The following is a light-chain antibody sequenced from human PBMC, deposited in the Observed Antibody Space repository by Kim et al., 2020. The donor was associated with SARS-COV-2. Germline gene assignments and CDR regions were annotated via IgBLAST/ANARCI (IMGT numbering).Light chain of an antibody. CDR2: GAS. CDR1: QSVSSSY. V-gene: IGKV3-20*01. CDR3: QQYGSSPT. Sequence: EIVLTQSPGTLSLSPGERATLSCRASQSVSSSYLAWYQQKPGQATRLLIYGASSTATGIPDRFSGSGSGTDSTITISRLEAEDLAVYYCQQYGSSPTFGQGTKVDIK. J-gene: IGKJ1*01.